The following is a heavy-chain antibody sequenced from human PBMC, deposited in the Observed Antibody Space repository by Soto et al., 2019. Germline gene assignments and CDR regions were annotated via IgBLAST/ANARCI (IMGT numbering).Heavy chain of an antibody. CDR3: ARDSRGATGTTGWFDP. D-gene: IGHD1-1*01. J-gene: IGHJ5*02. CDR2: IFTSGNT. Sequence: KPSETLSLTCTVSGDSISNYYWTWIRQPAGKGLEWIGRIFTSGNTNYNPSLRSRVTMSVDTSKNQISLKLSSVTAADTAVYYCARDSRGATGTTGWFDPWGQGTLVTVSS. V-gene: IGHV4-4*07. CDR1: GDSISNYY.